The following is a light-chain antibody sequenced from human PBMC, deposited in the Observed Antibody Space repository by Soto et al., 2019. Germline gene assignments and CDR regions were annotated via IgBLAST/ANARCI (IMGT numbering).Light chain of an antibody. V-gene: IGKV1-5*03. CDR2: EAS. Sequence: DIQMTQSPSSLSASVGDRVTITCRASQSIVTWLAWYQQKPGKAPKLLIYEASSLESGVPSRFSGTGSGTEFPLTISSLQPDDSAAYYCQQFNSSPYTFGQGTKVEIK. J-gene: IGKJ2*01. CDR1: QSIVTW. CDR3: QQFNSSPYT.